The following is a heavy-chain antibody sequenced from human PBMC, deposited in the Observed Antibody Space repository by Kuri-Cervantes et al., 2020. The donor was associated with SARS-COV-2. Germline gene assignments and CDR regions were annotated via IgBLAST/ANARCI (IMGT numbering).Heavy chain of an antibody. V-gene: IGHV3-9*03. CDR3: AKGGYNWNYDAFDI. CDR2: ISWNSGSI. Sequence: SLKISCAASGFTFDDYAMHWVRQAPGKGLEWVSGISWNSGSIGYADSVKGRLTISRDNAKNSLYLQMNSLRAEDMALYYCAKGGYNWNYDAFDIWGQGTMVTVSS. D-gene: IGHD1-7*01. CDR1: GFTFDDYA. J-gene: IGHJ3*02.